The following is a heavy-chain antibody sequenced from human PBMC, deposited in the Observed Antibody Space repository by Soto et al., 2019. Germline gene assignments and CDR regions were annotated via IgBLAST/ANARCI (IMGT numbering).Heavy chain of an antibody. D-gene: IGHD3-22*01. V-gene: IGHV4-59*01. CDR1: GGSISSYY. CDR2: IYYSGST. J-gene: IGHJ5*02. Sequence: PSETLSLTFTVSGGSISSYYWSWIRQPPGKGLEWIGYIYYSGSTNYNPSLKSRVTISVDTSKNQFSLKLSSVTAADTAVYYCARTPTGMYYYDSSGLPFDPWGQGTLVTVSS. CDR3: ARTPTGMYYYDSSGLPFDP.